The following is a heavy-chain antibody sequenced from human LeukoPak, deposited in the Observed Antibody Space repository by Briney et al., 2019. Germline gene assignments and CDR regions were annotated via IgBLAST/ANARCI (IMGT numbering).Heavy chain of an antibody. Sequence: PSETLSLTCTVSGGSISSGSYYWSWIRQPAGTGLEWIGRIYTSGSTNYNPSLKSRVTISVDTSKNQFSLKLSSVTAADTAVYYCARYDSSGYAPFDIWGQGTMVTVSS. V-gene: IGHV4-61*02. J-gene: IGHJ3*02. CDR3: ARYDSSGYAPFDI. D-gene: IGHD3-22*01. CDR1: GGSISSGSYY. CDR2: IYTSGST.